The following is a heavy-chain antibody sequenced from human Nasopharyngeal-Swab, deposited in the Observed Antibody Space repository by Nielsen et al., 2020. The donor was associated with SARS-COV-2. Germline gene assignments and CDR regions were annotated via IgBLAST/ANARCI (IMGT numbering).Heavy chain of an antibody. J-gene: IGHJ6*03. CDR2: IIPIFGTA. Sequence: SVKVSCKASGGTVSSYAISWVRQAPGQGLEWMGGIIPIFGTANYAQKFQGRVTITAGESTSTAYMELSSLRSEDTAVYYCAVGATGYYYMDVWGKGTTVTVSS. CDR1: GGTVSSYA. CDR3: AVGATGYYYMDV. V-gene: IGHV1-69*13. D-gene: IGHD1-26*01.